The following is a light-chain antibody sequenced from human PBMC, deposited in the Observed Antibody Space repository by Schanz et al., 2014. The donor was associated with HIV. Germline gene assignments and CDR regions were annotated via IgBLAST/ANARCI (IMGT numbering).Light chain of an antibody. V-gene: IGLV1-51*01. CDR1: TSNIGKNY. Sequence: QSVLTQPPSVSAAPGQKVTISCSGSTSNIGKNYVSWFQLLPGTAPKLLIYDNNNRPSGIPDRFSGSKSGTSATLAISGLQSEDEADYYCGTWDDSLKGWVFGGGTKLTVL. J-gene: IGLJ3*02. CDR2: DNN. CDR3: GTWDDSLKGWV.